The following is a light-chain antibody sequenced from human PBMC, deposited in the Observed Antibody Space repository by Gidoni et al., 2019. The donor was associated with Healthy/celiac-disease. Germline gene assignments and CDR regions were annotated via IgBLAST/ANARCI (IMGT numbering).Light chain of an antibody. CDR1: RPNIGAGYD. CDR2: GTS. V-gene: IGLV1-40*01. J-gene: IGLJ2*01. Sequence: QSVLTQPPSVSGAPGQRVTISCTGSRPNIGAGYDVHCYHQLPGTAPKLLIYGTSNRPSGVPDRFSGSKSGTSSSLAITGLQAEDEADYYCQSYDSSLSGSVFGGGTKLTVL. CDR3: QSYDSSLSGSV.